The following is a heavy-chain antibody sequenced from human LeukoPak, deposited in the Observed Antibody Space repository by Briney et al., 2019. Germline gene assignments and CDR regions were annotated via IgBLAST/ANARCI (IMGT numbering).Heavy chain of an antibody. CDR1: GYTLTELS. CDR3: ATLPPNWNHEPYYFDY. Sequence: ASAKVSCKASGYTLTELSMHWVRQAPGKGLEWMGGFDPEDGETIYAQKFQGRVTMTEDTSTDTAYMELSSLRSEDTAVYYCATLPPNWNHEPYYFDYWGQGTLVTVSS. V-gene: IGHV1-24*01. CDR2: FDPEDGET. J-gene: IGHJ4*02. D-gene: IGHD1-1*01.